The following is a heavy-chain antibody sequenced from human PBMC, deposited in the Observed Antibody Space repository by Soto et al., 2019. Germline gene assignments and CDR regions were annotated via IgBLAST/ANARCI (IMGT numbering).Heavy chain of an antibody. CDR2: IYYSGST. Sequence: SETLSLTCAVSGGSIIRYYWSWILQPPGKGLEWIGYIYYSGSTNYNPSLKSRVTISVDTSKNQFSLKLSSVTAADTAVYYCARTPDYYFDYWGQGTLVTVSS. V-gene: IGHV4-59*01. J-gene: IGHJ4*02. CDR1: GGSIIRYY. CDR3: ARTPDYYFDY.